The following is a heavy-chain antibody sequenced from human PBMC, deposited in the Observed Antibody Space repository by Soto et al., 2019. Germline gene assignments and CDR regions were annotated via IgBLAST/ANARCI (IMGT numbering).Heavy chain of an antibody. CDR2: ISYDGSNK. J-gene: IGHJ3*02. V-gene: IGHV3-30-3*01. Sequence: GGSLRVSCAASGFTFSSYAMHWVRQAPGKGLEWVAVISYDGSNKYYADSVKGRFTISRDNSKNTLYLQMNSLRAEDTAVYYCAREGYYYDSSGANDAFDIWGQRTMVTVSS. CDR3: AREGYYYDSSGANDAFDI. D-gene: IGHD3-22*01. CDR1: GFTFSSYA.